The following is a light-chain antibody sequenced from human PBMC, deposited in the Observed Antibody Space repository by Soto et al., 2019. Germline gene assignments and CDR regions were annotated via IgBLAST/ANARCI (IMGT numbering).Light chain of an antibody. CDR2: EVS. CDR1: SSDVGTYNL. CDR3: CSYAGSRTLYV. Sequence: QSALTQPASVSGSPGQSITISCTGTSSDVGTYNLVSWYQQHPGKAPKLMIYEVSKRPSGVSNRFSGSKSGNTASLTISGLQAEDEADYYCCSYAGSRTLYVFGTGTKLTVL. V-gene: IGLV2-23*02. J-gene: IGLJ1*01.